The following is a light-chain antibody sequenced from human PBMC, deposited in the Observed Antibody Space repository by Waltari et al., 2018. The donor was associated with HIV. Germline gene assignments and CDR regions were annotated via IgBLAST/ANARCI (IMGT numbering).Light chain of an antibody. J-gene: IGKJ5*01. CDR3: QNYDSAPVA. CDR1: RDISND. CDR2: GAS. Sequence: DIQMSQAPSSLSASVGDRVTITCRASRDISNDLAWYQQTSGEVPKLLIYGASTLRSGGSSRFRGSASGTEFTLTINGLQPEDVASYYCQNYDSAPVAFGQGTRLEI. V-gene: IGKV1-27*01.